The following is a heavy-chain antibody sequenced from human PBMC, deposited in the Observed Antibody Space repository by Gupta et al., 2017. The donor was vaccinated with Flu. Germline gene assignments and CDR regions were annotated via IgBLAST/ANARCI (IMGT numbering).Heavy chain of an antibody. Sequence: QVQLQQWGAGLLKPSETLSLTCAVYGGSFSGYYWSWIRQPPGKGLEWIGEINHSGSTNYNPSLKSRVTISVDTSKNQFSLKLSSVTAADTAVYYCARGRNRRYSSSFTFDYWGQGTLVTVSS. CDR2: INHSGST. V-gene: IGHV4-34*01. CDR3: ARGRNRRYSSSFTFDY. CDR1: GGSFSGYY. D-gene: IGHD6-6*01. J-gene: IGHJ4*02.